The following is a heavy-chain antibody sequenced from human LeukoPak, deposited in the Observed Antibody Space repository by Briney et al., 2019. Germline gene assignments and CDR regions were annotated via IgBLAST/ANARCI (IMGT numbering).Heavy chain of an antibody. V-gene: IGHV3-21*01. CDR2: ISSSSXYI. Sequence: GGSLRLSCAASGXTXXSYSXXXXXXAPXKGLEWVSSISSSSXYIYYADSEKGRFTISRDNAKNSLYLQMNSLRAEDTAVYYCAREQLWLLTDYWGQGTLVTVSS. CDR3: AREQLWLLTDY. CDR1: GXTXXSYS. D-gene: IGHD5-18*01. J-gene: IGHJ4*02.